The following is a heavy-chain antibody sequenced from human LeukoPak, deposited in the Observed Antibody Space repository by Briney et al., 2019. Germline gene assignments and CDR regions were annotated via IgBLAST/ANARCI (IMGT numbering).Heavy chain of an antibody. V-gene: IGHV1-46*01. J-gene: IGHJ4*02. CDR3: ARGIVTAAGTGGWYFDY. Sequence: ASVKVSCKASGYTFTSYYLHWVRQAPGQGLEWMSIINPSGASTSYEQKFQGRVTMTSDTSTSRVYMELSSLRFEDTAVYYCARGIVTAAGTGGWYFDYWGQGTLVTVSS. D-gene: IGHD6-13*01. CDR2: INPSGAST. CDR1: GYTFTSYY.